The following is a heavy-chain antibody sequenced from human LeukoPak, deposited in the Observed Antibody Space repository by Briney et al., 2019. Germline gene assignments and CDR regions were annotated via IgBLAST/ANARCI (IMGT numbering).Heavy chain of an antibody. CDR3: AKTFIVGATRGYFDY. V-gene: IGHV3-23*01. CDR2: ISGSGGST. Sequence: GGSLRLSCAASGFTFSSYAMSWVRQAPGKGLEWVSAISGSGGSTYYADSVKGRFTISRDNSKNTLYLQMNSLRAEDRAVYYCAKTFIVGATRGYFDYWGQGTLVTVSS. J-gene: IGHJ4*02. CDR1: GFTFSSYA. D-gene: IGHD1-26*01.